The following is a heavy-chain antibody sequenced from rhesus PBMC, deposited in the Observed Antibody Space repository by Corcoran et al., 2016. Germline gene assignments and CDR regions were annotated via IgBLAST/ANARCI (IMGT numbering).Heavy chain of an antibody. CDR3: VRGTMVAYFFDD. CDR2: ITDFGST. J-gene: IGHJ4*01. D-gene: IGHD4-17*01. V-gene: IGHV4-122*02. CDR1: GGSISSGYPHY. Sequence: QVQLQESGPRLVQPSETLSLSCAAPGGSISSGYPHYWICIRHPPGKGLEWIGYITDFGSTSYNPSLKSRVTISRDTSKNQFSLRLTSVTAADTALYSCVRGTMVAYFFDDWGQGVLVTVSS.